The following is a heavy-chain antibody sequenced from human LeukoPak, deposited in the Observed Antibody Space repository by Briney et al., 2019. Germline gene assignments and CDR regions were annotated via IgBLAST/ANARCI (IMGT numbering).Heavy chain of an antibody. D-gene: IGHD6-13*01. V-gene: IGHV3-15*01. J-gene: IGHJ6*02. CDR1: GFTFSNAW. Sequence: PGGPLRLSCAASGFTFSNAWVSCVRQARGKGRECVGRIKSKTDGGTTDYAAPVKGRFTTSRDDSKNTLYLQMNSLKTEDTAVYYCTSRSSWSYYYYGMDVWGQGTTVTVSS. CDR3: TSRSSWSYYYYGMDV. CDR2: IKSKTDGGTT.